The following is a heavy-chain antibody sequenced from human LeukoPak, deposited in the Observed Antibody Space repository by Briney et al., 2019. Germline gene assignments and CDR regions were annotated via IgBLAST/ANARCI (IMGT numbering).Heavy chain of an antibody. CDR3: ARAQAKYDAFDI. V-gene: IGHV1-46*01. Sequence: YTXTSYYXXXVRQAPXEGLXXXEIINPSGRSTSYAQKFQGTVTMTTDTSTSTVYMELSSLRSEDTAVYYCARAQAKYDAFDIWGQGTMVTVSS. CDR1: YTXTSYY. CDR2: INPSGRST. J-gene: IGHJ3*02.